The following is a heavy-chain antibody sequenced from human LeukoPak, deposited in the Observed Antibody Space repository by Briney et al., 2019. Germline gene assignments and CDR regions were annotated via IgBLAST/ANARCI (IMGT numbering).Heavy chain of an antibody. D-gene: IGHD3-22*01. CDR3: ARENYYYDISGYYSSSFDY. CDR1: AFTVSANY. CDR2: IYSGGST. J-gene: IGHJ4*02. Sequence: GGSLRLSCAASAFTVSANYMNWVRQAPGKGLEWVSVIYSGGSTYYADSVKGRFTISRDDPKNTVYLQMNSLRAEDTVVYYCARENYYYDISGYYSSSFDYWGQGTLVTVSS. V-gene: IGHV3-53*01.